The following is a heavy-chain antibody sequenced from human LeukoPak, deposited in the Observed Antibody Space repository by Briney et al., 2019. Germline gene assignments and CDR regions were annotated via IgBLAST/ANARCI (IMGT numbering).Heavy chain of an antibody. CDR3: ARAMIKRLRFSYYFDY. D-gene: IGHD4-17*01. CDR2: ISSSGSTI. V-gene: IGHV3-11*01. CDR1: GFTFSDYY. Sequence: GGSLRLSCAASGFTFSDYYMSWIRQAPGKGLEWVSYISSSGSTIYYADSVKGRFTISRDNAKNSLYLQMNSLRVEDTAVYYCARAMIKRLRFSYYFDYWGQGTLVTVSS. J-gene: IGHJ4*02.